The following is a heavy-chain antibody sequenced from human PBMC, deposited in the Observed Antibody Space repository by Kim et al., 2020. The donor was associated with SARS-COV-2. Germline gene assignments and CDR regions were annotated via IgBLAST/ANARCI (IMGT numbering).Heavy chain of an antibody. Sequence: SETLSLTCAVYGGSFSGYYWSWIRQPPGKGLEWIGEINHSGSTNYNPSLKSRVTISVDTSKNQFSLKLSSVTAADTAVYYCARGPRYIYSSSWYRNYNWFDPWGQGTLVTVSS. V-gene: IGHV4-34*01. CDR1: GGSFSGYY. CDR3: ARGPRYIYSSSWYRNYNWFDP. CDR2: INHSGST. J-gene: IGHJ5*02. D-gene: IGHD6-13*01.